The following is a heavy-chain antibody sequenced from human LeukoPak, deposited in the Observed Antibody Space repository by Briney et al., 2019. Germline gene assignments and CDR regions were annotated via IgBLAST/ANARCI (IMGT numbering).Heavy chain of an antibody. CDR3: ARDRVLLWFGEEGQIDY. J-gene: IGHJ4*02. Sequence: GGSLRLSCAASGFTFSSYSMNWVRQAPGKGLEWVSYISSSSSTIYYADSVKGRFTISRDNSKNTLYLQMNSLRAEDTAVYYCARDRVLLWFGEEGQIDYWGQGTLVTVSS. D-gene: IGHD3-10*01. CDR1: GFTFSSYS. CDR2: ISSSSSTI. V-gene: IGHV3-48*01.